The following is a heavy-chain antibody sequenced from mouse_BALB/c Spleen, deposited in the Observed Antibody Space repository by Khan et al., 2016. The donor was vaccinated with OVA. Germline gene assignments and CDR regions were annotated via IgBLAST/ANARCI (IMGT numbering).Heavy chain of an antibody. J-gene: IGHJ2*01. D-gene: IGHD1-1*01. CDR1: GYSITSDYA. Sequence: EVQLQESGPGLVNPSQSLSLTCTVTGYSITSDYAWNWIRQFPGNKLEWMGYISYSGRTSYNPSLKSRISITRDTYKNPVFLTLKSVTTEDTASYVCARSVTITTVVATDVDYWGQGTTLTVSS. CDR3: ARSVTITTVVATDVDY. V-gene: IGHV3-2*02. CDR2: ISYSGRT.